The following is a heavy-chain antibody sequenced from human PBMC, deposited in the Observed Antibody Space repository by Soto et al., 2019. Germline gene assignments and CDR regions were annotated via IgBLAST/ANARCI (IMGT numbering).Heavy chain of an antibody. CDR3: ARAGYCSGGSCSYKNWFDP. V-gene: IGHV1-18*01. CDR2: ISAYNGNT. D-gene: IGHD2-15*01. CDR1: GYTFTSYG. Sequence: ASVKVSCKASGYTFTSYGISWVRQAPGQGLEWMGWISAYNGNTNYAQKLQGRVTMTTDTSTSTAYMELRSLRSDDTAVYYCARAGYCSGGSCSYKNWFDPWGQGNLVTVS. J-gene: IGHJ5*02.